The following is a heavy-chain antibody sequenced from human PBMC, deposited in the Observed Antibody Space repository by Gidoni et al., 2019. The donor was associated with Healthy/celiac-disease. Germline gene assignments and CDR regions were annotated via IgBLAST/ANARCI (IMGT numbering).Heavy chain of an antibody. V-gene: IGHV3-33*01. Sequence: QVQLVESGGGVVQPGRSLRLSCAASGFTFSSYGMHWVRQAPGKGLEWVAVIWYDGSNKYYADSVKGRFTISRDNSKNTLYLQMNSLRAEDTAVYYCARDPALGGAELDYWGQGTLVTISS. CDR1: GFTFSSYG. D-gene: IGHD1-26*01. J-gene: IGHJ4*02. CDR2: IWYDGSNK. CDR3: ARDPALGGAELDY.